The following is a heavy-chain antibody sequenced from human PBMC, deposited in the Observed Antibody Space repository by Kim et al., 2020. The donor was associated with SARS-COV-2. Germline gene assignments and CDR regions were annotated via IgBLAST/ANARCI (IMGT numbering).Heavy chain of an antibody. CDR2: IYPGDSDA. V-gene: IGHV5-51*01. J-gene: IGHJ6*02. CDR1: GYSFTNHW. D-gene: IGHD2-2*01. CDR3: ARHGVLPSAPTLKYSYCAMDV. Sequence: GESLKISCQGSGYSFTNHWIAWVRQMPGRGLEWLGIIYPGDSDARYSPSFQGQVTISADKSISTAYLQWSSLKASDTAIYYCARHGVLPSAPTLKYSYCAMDVWGQWTTVTVSS.